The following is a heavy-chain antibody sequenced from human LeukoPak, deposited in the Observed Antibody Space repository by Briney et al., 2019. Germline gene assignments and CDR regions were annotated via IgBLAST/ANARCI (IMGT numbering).Heavy chain of an antibody. J-gene: IGHJ6*03. Sequence: SETLSLTCTVSGGSISSYYWSWIRQPAGKGLEWIGRIYTSGSTNYNPSLKSRVTMSVDTSKNQFSLKLSSVTAADTAVYYCAGYDYAWGSHRLTYYYYYMDVWGKGTTVTVSS. CDR3: AGYDYAWGSHRLTYYYYYMDV. CDR2: IYTSGST. D-gene: IGHD3-16*01. V-gene: IGHV4-4*07. CDR1: GGSISSYY.